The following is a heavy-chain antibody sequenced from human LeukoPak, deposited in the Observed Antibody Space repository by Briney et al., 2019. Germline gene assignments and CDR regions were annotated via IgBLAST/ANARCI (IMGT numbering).Heavy chain of an antibody. D-gene: IGHD5-12*01. V-gene: IGHV3-23*01. Sequence: GGSLRLSCAASGFTFSRNAMSWVRQAPGKGLEWVSAISGSGGSTYYADSVKGRFTISRDNSKNTLYLQMNSLRAEDTAVYYCAKDLSGSGYDYWGQGTLVTVSS. CDR1: GFTFSRNA. CDR2: ISGSGGST. CDR3: AKDLSGSGYDY. J-gene: IGHJ4*02.